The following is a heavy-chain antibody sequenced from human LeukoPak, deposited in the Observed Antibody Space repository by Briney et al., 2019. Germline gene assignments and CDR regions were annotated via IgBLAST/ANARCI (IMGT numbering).Heavy chain of an antibody. CDR2: INDNGGRT. Sequence: GGSLRLSCSASGFTFSRYAMHWVRQAPGKGLEYVSGINDNGGRTHYGDSVKGRLSISRDNSKNTLHLQMSTLRAEDTALYYCVKDVGGSYAFDYWGQGILVTVSS. J-gene: IGHJ4*02. V-gene: IGHV3-64D*09. D-gene: IGHD1-26*01. CDR1: GFTFSRYA. CDR3: VKDVGGSYAFDY.